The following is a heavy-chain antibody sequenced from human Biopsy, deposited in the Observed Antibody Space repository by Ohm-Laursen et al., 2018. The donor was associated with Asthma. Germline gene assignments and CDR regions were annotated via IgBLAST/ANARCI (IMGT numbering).Heavy chain of an antibody. V-gene: IGHV4-39*02. CDR3: ARAVSSSSYWYFDL. Sequence: GTLSLTCIVSGDAMSTSGSYWGWIRQSPGKGLEWIGSIYYSGRTYCNPSLEGRVTISADTSKNHFSLKVTSATAADTAVYYCARAVSSSSYWYFDLWGRGDLVTVSS. D-gene: IGHD6-6*01. CDR1: GDAMSTSGSY. J-gene: IGHJ2*01. CDR2: IYYSGRT.